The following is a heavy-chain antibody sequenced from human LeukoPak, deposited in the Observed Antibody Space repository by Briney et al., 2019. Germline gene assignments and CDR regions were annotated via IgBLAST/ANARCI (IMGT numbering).Heavy chain of an antibody. J-gene: IGHJ4*02. CDR2: IYPGDPET. CDR1: GYIFTSYH. V-gene: IGHV5-51*01. D-gene: IGHD6-6*01. Sequence: GESLKISCKGSGYIFTSYHIAWVRQMPGEGLEWMGIIYPGDPETTYSPSFQGQVTISADKSIDTAYLQWTSLNVSDTAIYYCARHLYRGRGRSSSDYWGQGTLVTVSS. CDR3: ARHLYRGRGRSSSDY.